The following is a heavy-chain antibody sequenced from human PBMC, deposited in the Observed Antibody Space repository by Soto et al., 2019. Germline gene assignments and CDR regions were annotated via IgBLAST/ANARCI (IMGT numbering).Heavy chain of an antibody. D-gene: IGHD2-2*03. CDR3: ARDWMEGAFDI. CDR1: GGSISSSRYY. J-gene: IGHJ3*02. CDR2: IYYSGST. V-gene: IGHV4-39*07. Sequence: SETLSLTCTVSGGSISSSRYYWGWIRQPPGKGLEWIGSIYYSGSTYYNPSLKSRVTISVDTSKNQFSLKRSSVTAADTAGYYCARDWMEGAFDIWGQGTMVNVSS.